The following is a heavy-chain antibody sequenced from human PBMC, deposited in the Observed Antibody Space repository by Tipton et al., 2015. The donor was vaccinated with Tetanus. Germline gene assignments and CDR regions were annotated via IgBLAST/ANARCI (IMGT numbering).Heavy chain of an antibody. V-gene: IGHV4-34*01. Sequence: TLSLTCAVSGASFSGSYWSWVRQSPGKGLEWVGEIRPGGSPYYNPALKSRATISVDTSKNHFSLNLSSVTAADTAVYFCARLFNWGSGYFFCELWGRGTLVTVSS. CDR3: ARLFNWGSGYFFCEL. J-gene: IGHJ2*01. CDR1: GASFSGSY. CDR2: IRPGGSP. D-gene: IGHD7-27*01.